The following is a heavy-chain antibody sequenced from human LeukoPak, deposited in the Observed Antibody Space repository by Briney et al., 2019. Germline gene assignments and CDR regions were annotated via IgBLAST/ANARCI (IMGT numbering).Heavy chain of an antibody. CDR3: ENPSAGILTGYYGFRY. J-gene: IGHJ4*02. Sequence: GGSLRLSCAASGFTFSSYAMGWVRQAPGKGLEWVSAISGSGGSTYYADAVNGRVTISRDNSKNMRYLQMNSLSAEDTPVYYCENPSAGILTGYYGFRYWGQGTLVTVSS. CDR2: ISGSGGST. CDR1: GFTFSSYA. D-gene: IGHD3-9*01. V-gene: IGHV3-23*01.